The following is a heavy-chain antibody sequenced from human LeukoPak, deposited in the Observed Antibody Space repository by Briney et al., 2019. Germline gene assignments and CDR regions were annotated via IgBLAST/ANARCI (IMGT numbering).Heavy chain of an antibody. Sequence: SQTLSLTCAVSGGSISSGGYSWSWIRQPPGKGLEWIGYIYYSGSTNYNPSLKSRVTISVDTSKNEFSLKLTSVTAADTAVYYCAREANYYGSGSYFEGTFDYWGQGSLVTVSS. CDR1: GGSISSGGYS. CDR3: AREANYYGSGSYFEGTFDY. CDR2: IYYSGST. V-gene: IGHV4-30-4*07. D-gene: IGHD3-10*01. J-gene: IGHJ4*02.